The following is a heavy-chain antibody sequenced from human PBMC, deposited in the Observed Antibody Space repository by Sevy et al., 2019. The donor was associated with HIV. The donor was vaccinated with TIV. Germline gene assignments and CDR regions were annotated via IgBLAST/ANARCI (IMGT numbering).Heavy chain of an antibody. CDR3: AKDPGDYVWGTFRDY. J-gene: IGHJ4*02. V-gene: IGHV3-23*01. Sequence: GGSLRLSCAASGFTFSIYAMRWVRQAPGKGLEWVSGISGSGGSTYYADSVKGRFTISRDNSKNTLYLQMNSLRAEDTYVYYCAKDPGDYVWGTFRDYWGQGTLVTVSS. D-gene: IGHD3-16*02. CDR1: GFTFSIYA. CDR2: ISGSGGST.